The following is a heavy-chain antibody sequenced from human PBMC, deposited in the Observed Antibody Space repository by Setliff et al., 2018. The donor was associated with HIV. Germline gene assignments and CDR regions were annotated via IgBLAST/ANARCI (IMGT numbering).Heavy chain of an antibody. CDR1: GYTFSSYG. D-gene: IGHD4-17*01. Sequence: ASVKVSCKASGYTFSSYGISWVRQAPGQGLEWMGWISGFNGKINYAENFQGRVTLTTDSSASTVHMELWSLTSDDTAVYYCARDLGGEHDYADPAYMDVWGKGTTVTVSS. V-gene: IGHV1-18*01. CDR2: ISGFNGKI. J-gene: IGHJ6*03. CDR3: ARDLGGEHDYADPAYMDV.